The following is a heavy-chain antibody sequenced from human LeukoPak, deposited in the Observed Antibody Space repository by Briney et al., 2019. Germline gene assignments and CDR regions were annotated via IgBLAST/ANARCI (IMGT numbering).Heavy chain of an antibody. V-gene: IGHV3-48*01. D-gene: IGHD3-3*01. CDR1: GFTFSSYS. J-gene: IGHJ3*02. Sequence: GGSLRLSCAASGFTFSSYSMNWVRQAPGKGLEWVSYISSSSSTIYYADSVKGRFTISRDNSKNTLYLQMNSLRAEDTAVYYCARDGRIGDFEGAFDIWGQGTMVTVSS. CDR2: ISSSSSTI. CDR3: ARDGRIGDFEGAFDI.